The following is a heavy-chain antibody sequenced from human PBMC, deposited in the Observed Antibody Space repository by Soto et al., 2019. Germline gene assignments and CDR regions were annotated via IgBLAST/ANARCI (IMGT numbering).Heavy chain of an antibody. D-gene: IGHD6-13*01. CDR3: ARDLQPNFDY. J-gene: IGHJ4*02. CDR1: GFTFSSYS. Sequence: EVQLVESGGGLGKPGGSLRLSCAASGFTFSSYSMNWVRQAPGKGLEWVSSISSSSSYIYYADSVKGRFTISRDNAKNSLYLQMNSLRAEDTAVYYCARDLQPNFDYWGQGTLVTVSS. CDR2: ISSSSSYI. V-gene: IGHV3-21*01.